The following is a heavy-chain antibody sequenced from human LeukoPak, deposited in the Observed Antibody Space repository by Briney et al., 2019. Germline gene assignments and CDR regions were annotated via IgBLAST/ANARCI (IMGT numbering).Heavy chain of an antibody. Sequence: GGSLRLSCAVSGFTYSSYSMNWVRQVPGKGLEWVSSISGSSSYIYYADSVKGRFTISRDNAKKSLNLQMNSLRADDTAVYYCARGGSYLSAFDIWGQGTMVTVSS. D-gene: IGHD1-26*01. CDR1: GFTYSSYS. CDR3: ARGGSYLSAFDI. V-gene: IGHV3-21*04. CDR2: ISGSSSYI. J-gene: IGHJ3*02.